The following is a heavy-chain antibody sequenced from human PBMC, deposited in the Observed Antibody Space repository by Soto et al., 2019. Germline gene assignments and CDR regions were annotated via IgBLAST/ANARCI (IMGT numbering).Heavy chain of an antibody. CDR2: IYPGGVNI. V-gene: IGHV1-46*03. J-gene: IGHJ5*02. D-gene: IGHD1-1*01. Sequence: ASVKVSCKAIGYSFTSHDMNWVRQAPGQGLEWMGTIYPGGVNIGYAQKFKGRVTMTKDTSTSTVYMELNSLTSEDTAVYYCARDQCWHDLVGWFDPWAQGTLVPVSS. CDR3: ARDQCWHDLVGWFDP. CDR1: GYSFTSHD.